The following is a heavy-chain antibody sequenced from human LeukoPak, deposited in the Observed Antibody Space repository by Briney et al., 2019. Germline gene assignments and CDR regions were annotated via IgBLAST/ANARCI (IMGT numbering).Heavy chain of an antibody. CDR2: IDWDDDK. CDR3: ARISTYSSGDFDY. CDR1: GVSLRTSGMC. J-gene: IGHJ4*02. Sequence: SGPTLVNPTQTLTLTCTFSGVSLRTSGMCVSWIRQPPGKALEWLARIDWDDDKYYSTSLKTRLTISKDTSKNQVVLTMPNMDPVDTATYYCARISTYSSGDFDYWGQGTLVTVSS. V-gene: IGHV2-70*11. D-gene: IGHD3-22*01.